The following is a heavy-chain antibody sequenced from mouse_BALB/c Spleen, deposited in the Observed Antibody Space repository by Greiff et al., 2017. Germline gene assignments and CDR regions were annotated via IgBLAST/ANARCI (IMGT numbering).Heavy chain of an antibody. J-gene: IGHJ4*01. Sequence: VQLQQSGPELVKPGASVKMSCKASGYTFTDYVISWVKQRTGQGLEWIGEIYPGSGSTYYNEKFKGKATLTADKSSNTAYMQLSSLTSEDSAVYFCARNGNYDYYAMDYWGQGTSVTVSS. V-gene: IGHV1-77*01. CDR3: ARNGNYDYYAMDY. D-gene: IGHD2-1*01. CDR1: GYTFTDYV. CDR2: IYPGSGST.